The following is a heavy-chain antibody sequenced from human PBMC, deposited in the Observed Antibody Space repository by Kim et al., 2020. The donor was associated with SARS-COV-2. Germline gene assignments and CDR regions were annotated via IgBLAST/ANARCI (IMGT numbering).Heavy chain of an antibody. V-gene: IGHV3-23*01. CDR1: GFTFSNYA. CDR2: ISGRGSTT. D-gene: IGHD5-18*01. Sequence: GGSLRLSCAASGFTFSNYAMAWVRQAPGKGLEWVSDISGRGSTTNYADFVKGRFTIARDTSKNTVYLQMNNLRADDTAVYYCARVPATNTPMATTFDPWGQGTPVTVSS. CDR3: ARVPATNTPMATTFDP. J-gene: IGHJ5*02.